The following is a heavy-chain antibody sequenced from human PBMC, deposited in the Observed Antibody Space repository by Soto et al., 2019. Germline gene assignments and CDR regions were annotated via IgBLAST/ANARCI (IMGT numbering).Heavy chain of an antibody. CDR1: GDTVSSKTAA. J-gene: IGHJ6*02. Sequence: SQTLSLTCAISGDTVSSKTAAWNWIRQSPSRGLEWLGRTYYRSRWNNDYAESVKSRIIINPDTSKNQFSLQLNSVTPEDTAVYYCSRDFYDFGDYYYGMDVWGQGTTVTVSS. D-gene: IGHD3-3*01. CDR3: SRDFYDFGDYYYGMDV. CDR2: TYYRSRWNN. V-gene: IGHV6-1*01.